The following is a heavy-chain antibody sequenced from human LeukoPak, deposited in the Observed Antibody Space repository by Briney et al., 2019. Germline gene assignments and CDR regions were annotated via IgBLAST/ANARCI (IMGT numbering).Heavy chain of an antibody. Sequence: SETLSLTCTVSGGSISDYYWSWVRQPPGRGLEWIGYINYSGSTNYNPSLKSRVTISVDTSKNQFSLKVTSVTAADTAVYYCARLNGGYWGQGTLVTVSS. V-gene: IGHV4-59*08. D-gene: IGHD1-1*01. J-gene: IGHJ4*02. CDR2: INYSGST. CDR3: ARLNGGY. CDR1: GGSISDYY.